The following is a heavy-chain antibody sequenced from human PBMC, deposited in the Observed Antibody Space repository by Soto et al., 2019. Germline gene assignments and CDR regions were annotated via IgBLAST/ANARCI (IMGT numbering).Heavy chain of an antibody. V-gene: IGHV3-7*01. CDR3: ARDSHAHSDY. CDR2: IKQDGGEK. J-gene: IGHJ4*02. Sequence: GGSLRLSCAASGFTFSNYWMSWVRQAPGRGLEWVASIKQDGGEKYYMDSVKGRFTISKDNAKNSLYLQLNSLRAGDTAVYYCARDSHAHSDYWGQGTLVTVSS. CDR1: GFTFSNYW.